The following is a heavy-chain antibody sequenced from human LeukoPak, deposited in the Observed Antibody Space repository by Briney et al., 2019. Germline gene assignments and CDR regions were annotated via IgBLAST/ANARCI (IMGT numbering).Heavy chain of an antibody. Sequence: GGSLRLSCAASGFTVSDNSVSWVRQAPGKELEWISIIRSAGDSSYADSVKGRFSNSRDHLKNTVSLQMNSLRAEDTALYYCVSHSDPLTTYCFDYWGQGTLVTVSS. D-gene: IGHD3-9*01. V-gene: IGHV3-53*01. J-gene: IGHJ4*01. CDR2: IRSAGDS. CDR3: VSHSDPLTTYCFDY. CDR1: GFTVSDNS.